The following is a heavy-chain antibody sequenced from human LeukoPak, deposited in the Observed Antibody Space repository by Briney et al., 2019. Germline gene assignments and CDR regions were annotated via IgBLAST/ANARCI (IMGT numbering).Heavy chain of an antibody. CDR3: ARVGDYGDYSFDY. J-gene: IGHJ4*02. V-gene: IGHV1-69*06. CDR1: GGTFISYA. Sequence: GASVKVSCKASGGTFISYAISWVRQAPGQGLEWMGGIIPIFGTANYAQKFQGRVTITADKSTSTAYMELSSLRSGDTAVYYCARVGDYGDYSFDYWGQGTLVTVSS. D-gene: IGHD4-17*01. CDR2: IIPIFGTA.